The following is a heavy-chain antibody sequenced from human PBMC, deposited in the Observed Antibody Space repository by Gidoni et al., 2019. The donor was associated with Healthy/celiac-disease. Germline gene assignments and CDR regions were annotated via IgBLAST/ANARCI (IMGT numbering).Heavy chain of an antibody. CDR2: IKSKTDGGTT. CDR3: TTDLSQWLLLDREPRFDY. Sequence: EVQLVESGGGLVKPGGSLRLSCAASGFTFSNAWMSWVRQAPGKGLEWVGRIKSKTDGGTTDYAAPVKGRFTISRDDSKNTLYLQMNSLKTEDTAVYYCTTDLSQWLLLDREPRFDYWGQGTLVTVSS. D-gene: IGHD3-22*01. CDR1: GFTFSNAW. J-gene: IGHJ4*02. V-gene: IGHV3-15*01.